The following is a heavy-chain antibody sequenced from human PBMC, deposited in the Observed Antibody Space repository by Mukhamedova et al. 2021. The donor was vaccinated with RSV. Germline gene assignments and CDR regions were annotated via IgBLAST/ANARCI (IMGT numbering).Heavy chain of an antibody. V-gene: IGHV4-59*11. CDR1: GGLIKDHY. J-gene: IGHJ5*02. CDR3: AKGGDP. Sequence: GTLSLTCIVSGGLIKDHYWGWIRQSPGGPLEWLGYVYYSGSTNQKDSLKSRVTISMDLPNNRFSLQVASVTAADTAVYYCAKGGDP. CDR2: VYYSGST.